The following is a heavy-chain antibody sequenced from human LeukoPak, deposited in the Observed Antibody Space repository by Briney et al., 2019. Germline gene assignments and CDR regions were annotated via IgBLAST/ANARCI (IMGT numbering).Heavy chain of an antibody. CDR3: ARGTVAGKAPY. CDR1: GFTFSSHS. CDR2: ISSSGSTI. D-gene: IGHD6-19*01. V-gene: IGHV3-48*01. Sequence: PGGSLRLSCAASGFTFSSHSMNWVRQAPGKGLEWVSYISSSGSTIYYADSVKGRFSTSRDNAKNSLHLQMNSLRAEDTAVYYCARGTVAGKAPYWGQGTLVTVSS. J-gene: IGHJ4*02.